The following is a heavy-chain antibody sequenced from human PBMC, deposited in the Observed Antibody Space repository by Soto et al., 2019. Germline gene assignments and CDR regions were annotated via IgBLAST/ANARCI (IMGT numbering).Heavy chain of an antibody. V-gene: IGHV3-23*01. CDR3: AKDXLPRGRFLERLFYGMDV. J-gene: IGHJ6*02. Sequence: GWSLRLSCAASGFTFSSYAMSWVRQAPGKGLEWVSAISGSGGSTYYADSVKGRFTISRDSSKNTLYLQMNSLRAEDTAVYYCAKDXLPRGRFLERLFYGMDVWGQGTTVTVSS. D-gene: IGHD3-3*01. CDR1: GFTFSSYA. CDR2: ISGSGGST.